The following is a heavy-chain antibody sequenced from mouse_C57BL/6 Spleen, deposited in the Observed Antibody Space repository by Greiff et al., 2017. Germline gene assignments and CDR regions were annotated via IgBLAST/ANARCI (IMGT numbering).Heavy chain of an antibody. CDR2: ISSGSSTI. CDR3: ARPTGRGFDY. CDR1: GFTFSDYG. D-gene: IGHD4-1*02. V-gene: IGHV5-17*01. J-gene: IGHJ2*01. Sequence: EVQVVESGGGLVKPGGSLKLSCAASGFTFSDYGMHWVRQGPEKGLEWVAYISSGSSTIYYADTVKGRFTIARDNAKNTLFLQMTSLRSEDTAMYYCARPTGRGFDYWGQGTTLTVAS.